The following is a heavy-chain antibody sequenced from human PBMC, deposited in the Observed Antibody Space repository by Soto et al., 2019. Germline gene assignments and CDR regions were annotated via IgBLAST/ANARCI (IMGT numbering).Heavy chain of an antibody. CDR2: IIPIFGTA. Sequence: ASVKVSCKASGGTFSSYGISWGGEAPGKRVEGMGGIIPIFGTANSAQKFQGRVTITADESTSTAYMELSSLRSEDTAVYYCARELLSSGYYYKNTFNDAFAIWGQGTMVTVSS. CDR3: ARELLSSGYYYKNTFNDAFAI. CDR1: GGTFSSYG. V-gene: IGHV1-69*13. D-gene: IGHD3-22*01. J-gene: IGHJ3*02.